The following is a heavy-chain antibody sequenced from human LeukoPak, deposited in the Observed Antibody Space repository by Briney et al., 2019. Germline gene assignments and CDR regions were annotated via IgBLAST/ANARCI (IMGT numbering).Heavy chain of an antibody. CDR1: GYTFTSYG. Sequence: VASVKVSCKASGYTFTSYGISWVRQAPGQGLEWMGWISAYNGNTNYAQKLQGRVTMTTDTSTSTAYMELRSLRSDDTAVYYCAILGYCSGGSCHSDTYFDYWGQGTLVTVSS. CDR3: AILGYCSGGSCHSDTYFDY. J-gene: IGHJ4*02. D-gene: IGHD2-15*01. V-gene: IGHV1-18*01. CDR2: ISAYNGNT.